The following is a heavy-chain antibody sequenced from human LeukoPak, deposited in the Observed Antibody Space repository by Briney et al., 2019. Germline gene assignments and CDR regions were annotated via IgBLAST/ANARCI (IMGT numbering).Heavy chain of an antibody. CDR2: INPNSGGT. CDR3: ARASYYYDSSGYPGYYFDY. Sequence: ASVKVSCKASGYTFTDYYMHWVRQAPGKGLEWMGWINPNSGGTNYAQKFQGRVTMTRDTSISTAYMELSRLRSDDTAVYYCARASYYYDSSGYPGYYFDYWGQGTLVTVSS. D-gene: IGHD3-22*01. J-gene: IGHJ4*02. CDR1: GYTFTDYY. V-gene: IGHV1-2*02.